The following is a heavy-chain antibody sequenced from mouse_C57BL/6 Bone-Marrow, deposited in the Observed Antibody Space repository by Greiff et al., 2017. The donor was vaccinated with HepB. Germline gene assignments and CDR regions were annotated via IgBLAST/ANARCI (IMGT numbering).Heavy chain of an antibody. J-gene: IGHJ2*01. CDR1: GYAFTNYL. CDR3: ARGEGLGSSYDY. D-gene: IGHD1-1*01. CDR2: INPGSGGT. Sequence: QVQLQQSGAELVRPGTSVKVSCKASGYAFTNYLIEWVKQRPGQGLEWIGVINPGSGGTNYNEKFKGKATLTADKSSSTAYMQLSSLTSEDSAVYFCARGEGLGSSYDYWGQGTTLTVSS. V-gene: IGHV1-54*01.